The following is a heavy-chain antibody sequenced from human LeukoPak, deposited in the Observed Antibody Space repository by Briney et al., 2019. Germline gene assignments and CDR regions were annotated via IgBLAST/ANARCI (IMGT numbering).Heavy chain of an antibody. V-gene: IGHV4-61*02. CDR2: IYTSGST. J-gene: IGHJ5*02. CDR3: AREEYSSSWYLDQTGDWFDP. D-gene: IGHD6-13*01. Sequence: SQTLSLTCTVSGGSISSGSYYWSWIRQPAGKGLEWIGRIYTSGSTNYNPSLKSRVTISVDTSKNQFPLKLSSVTAADTPVYYCAREEYSSSWYLDQTGDWFDPWGQGTLVTVSS. CDR1: GGSISSGSYY.